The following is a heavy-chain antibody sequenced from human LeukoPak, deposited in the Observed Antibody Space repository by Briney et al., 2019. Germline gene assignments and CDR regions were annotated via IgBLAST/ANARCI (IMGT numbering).Heavy chain of an antibody. D-gene: IGHD2-2*01. V-gene: IGHV1-2*06. CDR3: ARDYCSSTSCLFDY. Sequence: ASVRVSCKASGYTFTGYHMHWVRQAPGQGLEWMGRINPNSGDTNYAQKFQGRVTMTRDTSISTAYMELSRLRSDDTAVYYCARDYCSSTSCLFDYWGQGTLVTVSS. CDR2: INPNSGDT. CDR1: GYTFTGYH. J-gene: IGHJ4*02.